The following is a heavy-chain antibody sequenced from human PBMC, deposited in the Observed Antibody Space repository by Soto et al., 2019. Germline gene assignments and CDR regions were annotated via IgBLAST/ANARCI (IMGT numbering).Heavy chain of an antibody. D-gene: IGHD2-15*01. CDR2: ISAYNGNT. V-gene: IGHV1-18*01. Sequence: ASVKVSCKASGYTFTSYGISWVRQAPGQGLEWMGWISAYNGNTNYAQKLQGRVTMTTDTSTSTAYMELRSLRSDDTAVYYCAREVVVVAATPYYYYYGMDVWGKGTTVTVSS. J-gene: IGHJ6*04. CDR3: AREVVVVAATPYYYYYGMDV. CDR1: GYTFTSYG.